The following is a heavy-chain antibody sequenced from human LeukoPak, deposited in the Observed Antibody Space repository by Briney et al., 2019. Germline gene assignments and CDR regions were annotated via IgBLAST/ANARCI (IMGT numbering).Heavy chain of an antibody. CDR3: ARRGGSGRAFDY. Sequence: SETLSLTCTVSGASISGGTYYWGWIRQPPGKGLEWIGSIYYTGSTYDNPSLKSRVTISVDTSKNQFSLKLSSVTAADTAVYYCARRGGSGRAFDYWGQGTLVTVSS. CDR1: GASISGGTYY. J-gene: IGHJ4*02. D-gene: IGHD1-26*01. CDR2: IYYTGST. V-gene: IGHV4-39*01.